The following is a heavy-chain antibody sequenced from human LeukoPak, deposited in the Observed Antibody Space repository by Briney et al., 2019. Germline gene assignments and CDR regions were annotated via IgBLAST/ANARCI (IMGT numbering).Heavy chain of an antibody. CDR3: ARVPPLRYSPYGMDV. Sequence: PGGSLRLSCAASGFTFRSYSMNWVRQAPGKGLGWVSYISSSSSTIYYADSVKGRFTISRDNAKNSLYLQMNSLRDEDTAVYYCARVPPLRYSPYGMDVWGQGTTVTVSS. J-gene: IGHJ6*02. V-gene: IGHV3-48*02. D-gene: IGHD3-9*01. CDR1: GFTFRSYS. CDR2: ISSSSSTI.